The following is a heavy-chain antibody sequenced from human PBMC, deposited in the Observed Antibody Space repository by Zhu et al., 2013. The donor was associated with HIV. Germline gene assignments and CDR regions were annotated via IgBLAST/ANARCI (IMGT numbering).Heavy chain of an antibody. CDR1: GYTFTSYY. CDR2: INPSGGST. CDR3: ARLGSSGAPTHDAFDI. Sequence: QVQLVQSGAEVKKPGASVKVSCKASGYTFTSYYMHWVRQAPGQGLEWMGIINPSGGSTSYAQKFQGRVTMTRDTSTSTVYMELSSLRSEDTAVYYCARLGSSGAPTHDAFDIWGQGTMVTVSS. D-gene: IGHD3-10*01. V-gene: IGHV1-46*01. J-gene: IGHJ3*02.